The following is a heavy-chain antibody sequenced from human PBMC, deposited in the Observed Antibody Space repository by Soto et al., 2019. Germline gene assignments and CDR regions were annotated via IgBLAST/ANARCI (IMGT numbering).Heavy chain of an antibody. J-gene: IGHJ5*02. CDR3: ARSDYYDSSGYYT. D-gene: IGHD3-22*01. CDR2: INPNSGGT. Sequence: ASVKVSCKSSGYTFTHYYMHWVRQAPGQGLEWMGWINPNSGGTNYAQKFQGRVTMTRDTSISTAYMELSRLRSDDTAVYYCARSDYYDSSGYYTWGQGTLVTFYS. CDR1: GYTFTHYY. V-gene: IGHV1-2*02.